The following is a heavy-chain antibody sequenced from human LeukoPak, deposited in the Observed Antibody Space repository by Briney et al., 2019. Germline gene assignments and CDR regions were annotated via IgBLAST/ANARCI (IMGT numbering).Heavy chain of an antibody. V-gene: IGHV4-39*07. CDR3: ARGLRYYYDSRRFDYYYYGMDV. CDR1: GGSISSSTYY. CDR2: IYYSGST. D-gene: IGHD3-22*01. J-gene: IGHJ6*02. Sequence: PSETLSLTCTVSGGSISSSTYYWGWIRQPPGKGLEWIGSIYYSGSTNYNPSLKSRVTISVDTSKNQFSLKLSSVTAADTAVYYCARGLRYYYDSRRFDYYYYGMDVWGQGTTVTVSS.